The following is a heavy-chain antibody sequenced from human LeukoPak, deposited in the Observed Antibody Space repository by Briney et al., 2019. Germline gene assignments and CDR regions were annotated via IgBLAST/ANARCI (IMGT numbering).Heavy chain of an antibody. D-gene: IGHD3-10*01. CDR3: AKADSYFYGSATV. CDR2: ISGNGGST. J-gene: IGHJ4*02. V-gene: IGHV3-23*01. Sequence: GGTLRLSCAASGFTFSSHGMSWVRQAPGKGLEWVSSISGNGGSTYYADSVKGRFTISRDNSKNTLYLQMNSLRADDTAVFYCAKADSYFYGSATVWGQGILVTVSS. CDR1: GFTFSSHG.